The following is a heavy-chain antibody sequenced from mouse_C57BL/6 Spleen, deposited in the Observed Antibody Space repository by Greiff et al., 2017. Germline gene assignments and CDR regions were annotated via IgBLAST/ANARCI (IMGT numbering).Heavy chain of an antibody. Sequence: VHLVESGPELVKPGASVKISCKASGYAFSNSRMNWVKQRPGKGLEWIGRINPGSGDTNYNGKFKGKATLTADKSSSTAYMQLSSLTSEDSAVYFCASDYYDNYCYIDVWGQGTTVTVSS. J-gene: IGHJ1*01. V-gene: IGHV1-82*01. CDR1: GYAFSNSR. D-gene: IGHD2-4*01. CDR3: ASDYYDNYCYIDV. CDR2: INPGSGDT.